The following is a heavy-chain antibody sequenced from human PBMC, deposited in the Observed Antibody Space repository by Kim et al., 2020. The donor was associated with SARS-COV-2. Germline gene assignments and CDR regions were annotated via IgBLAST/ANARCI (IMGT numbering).Heavy chain of an antibody. D-gene: IGHD3-22*01. CDR3: AKDVRTVVVITGGFDY. CDR2: ISWNSGSI. V-gene: IGHV3-9*01. Sequence: GGSLRLSCAASGFTFADYAMHWVRQAPGKGLEWVSGISWNSGSIGYADSVKGRFTLSRDNAKNSLYLQMNSLRAEDTALYYCAKDVRTVVVITGGFDYWG. J-gene: IGHJ4*01. CDR1: GFTFADYA.